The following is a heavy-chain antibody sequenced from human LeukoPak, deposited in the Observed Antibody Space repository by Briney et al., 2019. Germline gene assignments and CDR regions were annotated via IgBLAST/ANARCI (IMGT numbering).Heavy chain of an antibody. D-gene: IGHD5-12*01. CDR1: DGSFSGYY. CDR2: INHSGST. Sequence: SETLSLTCAVYDGSFSGYYWSWIRQPPGKGLEWIGEINHSGSTNYNPSLKSRVTISVDTSKNQFSLKLSSVTAADTAVYYCARDGYSGYDPFYYYGMDVWGQGTTVTVSS. J-gene: IGHJ6*02. CDR3: ARDGYSGYDPFYYYGMDV. V-gene: IGHV4-34*01.